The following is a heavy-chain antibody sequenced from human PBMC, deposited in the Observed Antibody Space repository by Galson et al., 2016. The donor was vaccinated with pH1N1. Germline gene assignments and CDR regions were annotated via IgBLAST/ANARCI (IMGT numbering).Heavy chain of an antibody. V-gene: IGHV1-2*02. D-gene: IGHD3-10*01. J-gene: IGHJ4*02. CDR1: GYTFADYY. CDR2: INPDSGTT. CDR3: ARVRLHSGWF. Sequence: SVKVSCKASGYTFADYYIHWVRQAPGQGLEWMGWINPDSGTTHYAQTYQGRVTLTRDTSISTIYMELSGLRSDDPAVYYYARVRLHSGWFWGQGTLVTVSS.